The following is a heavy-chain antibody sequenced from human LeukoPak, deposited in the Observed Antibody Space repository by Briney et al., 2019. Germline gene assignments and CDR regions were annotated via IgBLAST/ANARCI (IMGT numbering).Heavy chain of an antibody. CDR2: IDPNDSYT. Sequence: GEPLKISCEGCGYGVTSYWNSWVRPMPGKGVEWVVRIDPNDSYTNYSPSFQGPVTISADRSISTDYLQLSRLKASDAAMYECARGLLGGSSSWLIHRGSYFDYWGQGTLVTVSS. CDR1: GYGVTSYW. V-gene: IGHV5-10-1*01. CDR3: ARGLLGGSSSWLIHRGSYFDY. D-gene: IGHD6-13*01. J-gene: IGHJ4*02.